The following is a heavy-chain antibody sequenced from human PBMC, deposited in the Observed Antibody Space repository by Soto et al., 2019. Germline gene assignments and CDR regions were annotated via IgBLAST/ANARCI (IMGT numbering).Heavy chain of an antibody. Sequence: SVKVSCKASGGTFSSYAISWARQAPGQGLEWMGGIIPIFGTANYAQKFQGRVTITADESTSTAYMELSSLRSEDTAVYYCARSIAAAALYYFDYWGQGTLVTVSS. D-gene: IGHD6-13*01. V-gene: IGHV1-69*13. CDR2: IIPIFGTA. CDR3: ARSIAAAALYYFDY. J-gene: IGHJ4*02. CDR1: GGTFSSYA.